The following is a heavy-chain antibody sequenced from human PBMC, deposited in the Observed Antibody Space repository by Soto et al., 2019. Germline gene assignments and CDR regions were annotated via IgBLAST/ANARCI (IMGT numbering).Heavy chain of an antibody. V-gene: IGHV1-18*01. CDR1: GNTFASHG. CDR2: ISGFNGQT. Sequence: GPGVKKPGASMKVSCKASGNTFASHGFSWVRQAPGQGLEWMGWISGFNGQTNYALKFQGRVTLTTDTSTSTAYMELRSLRSDDTAVYFCARVDPRGVAVVRDYWGQGTLVTVSS. J-gene: IGHJ4*02. D-gene: IGHD3-10*01. CDR3: ARVDPRGVAVVRDY.